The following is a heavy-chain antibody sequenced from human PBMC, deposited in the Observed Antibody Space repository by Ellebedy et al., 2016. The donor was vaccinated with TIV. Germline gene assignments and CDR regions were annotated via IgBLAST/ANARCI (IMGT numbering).Heavy chain of an antibody. V-gene: IGHV3-30*01. D-gene: IGHD2-21*02. Sequence: PGGSLRLSCAASGFTFSSYAMHWVRQAPGKGLEWVAVISYDGSNEYYADSVKGRFTISRDNSKNTLYLEMHSLRTEDTAVYYCARSGARAVTPDYWGQGTLVTVSS. CDR2: ISYDGSNE. CDR1: GFTFSSYA. CDR3: ARSGARAVTPDY. J-gene: IGHJ4*02.